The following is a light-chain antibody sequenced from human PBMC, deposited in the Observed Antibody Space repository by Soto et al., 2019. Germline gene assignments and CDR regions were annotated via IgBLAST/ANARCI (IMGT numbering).Light chain of an antibody. CDR3: QQYNTYRT. J-gene: IGKJ1*01. Sequence: DIQMTQSPSSLSASVGDRVTITCRASQSITIYLNWYQQKPGEAPNLLIFGASTLQSGVPSRFSGSGSGTEFTLTISSLQPDDFATYYCQQYNTYRTFGQGTKVDI. V-gene: IGKV1-5*01. CDR1: QSITIY. CDR2: GAS.